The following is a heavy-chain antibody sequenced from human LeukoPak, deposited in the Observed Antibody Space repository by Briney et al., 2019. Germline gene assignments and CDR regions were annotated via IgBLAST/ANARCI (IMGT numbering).Heavy chain of an antibody. Sequence: ASVKVSCKASGYTLTRYDINSVRQATGQGREWMGWMNPNSGNTGYAQKFQGRDTMTRNTSISTAYLELSSLRSEDTAVYYCASATCENLWFGELLCYYYGMDVCGQGTTVTVSS. CDR1: GYTLTRYD. CDR2: MNPNSGNT. CDR3: ASATCENLWFGELLCYYYGMDV. V-gene: IGHV1-8*01. D-gene: IGHD3-10*01. J-gene: IGHJ6*02.